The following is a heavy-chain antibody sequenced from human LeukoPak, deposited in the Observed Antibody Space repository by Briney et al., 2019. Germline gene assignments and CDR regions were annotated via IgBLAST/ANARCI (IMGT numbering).Heavy chain of an antibody. CDR3: VRGGERTGNSYFDL. Sequence: GGSLRLSCAASGFTFSTYAMSWVRQAPGKRLEWVSGITGVSDVLGNGVYTWYADSVKGRFTISRDNAKNSLFLQMDSLRADDTALYYCVRGGERTGNSYFDLWGRGTLVTVSS. J-gene: IGHJ2*01. D-gene: IGHD2-8*02. V-gene: IGHV3-23*01. CDR2: ITGVSDVLGNGVYT. CDR1: GFTFSTYA.